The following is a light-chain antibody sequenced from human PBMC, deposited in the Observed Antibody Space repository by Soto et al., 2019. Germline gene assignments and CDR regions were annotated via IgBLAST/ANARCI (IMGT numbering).Light chain of an antibody. CDR2: DAS. J-gene: IGKJ2*01. Sequence: DIQMTQSPSTLSASVGDRVTITCPASQSISSWLAWYQQKPGKAPKLLIYDASSLESGVPSRFSGSGSGTEFTLTISSLQPDDFATYYCQQYNSYSLYTFGQGTKLEIK. V-gene: IGKV1-5*01. CDR3: QQYNSYSLYT. CDR1: QSISSW.